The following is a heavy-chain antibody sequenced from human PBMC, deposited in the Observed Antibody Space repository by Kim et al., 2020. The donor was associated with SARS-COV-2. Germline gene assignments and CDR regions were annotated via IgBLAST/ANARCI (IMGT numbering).Heavy chain of an antibody. Sequence: GGSLRLSCVGSTVTFNTDSFNWVRQAPGKGLEWVSYISGTNGAIYYADSVWGRFTVSRDSGKNSMYLQMNSLRDEDTAVYYCARDAHGLDVWGQGTTVTV. V-gene: IGHV3-48*02. CDR2: ISGTNGAI. J-gene: IGHJ6*02. CDR3: ARDAHGLDV. CDR1: TVTFNTDS.